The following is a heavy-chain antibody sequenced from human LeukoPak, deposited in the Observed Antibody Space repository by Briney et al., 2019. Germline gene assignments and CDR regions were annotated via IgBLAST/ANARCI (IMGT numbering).Heavy chain of an antibody. D-gene: IGHD3-10*01. Sequence: PGGSLRLSCAASGFTFSSYAMHWVRQAPGKGLEYVSGISSNGGSTYNADSVKGRFTISRDNSKNTVYLQMSSLRAEDTAVYYCARESDYFDYWGQGTLVTVSS. V-gene: IGHV3-64D*06. CDR3: ARESDYFDY. CDR2: ISSNGGST. CDR1: GFTFSSYA. J-gene: IGHJ4*02.